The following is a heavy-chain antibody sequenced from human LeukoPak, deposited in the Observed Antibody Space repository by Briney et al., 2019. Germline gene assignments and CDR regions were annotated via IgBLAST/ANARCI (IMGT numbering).Heavy chain of an antibody. V-gene: IGHV1-2*02. CDR3: ARELGRFDY. J-gene: IGHJ4*02. Sequence: ASVKVSCKASGYTFTGYYGYYMHWVRQAPGQGLAWMGWINPNSGDTKYAQKFQGRVTMTRDTSISTAYMELSSLRSDDTAVYYCARELGRFDYWGQGTLVTVSS. CDR1: GYTFTGYYGYY. D-gene: IGHD3-16*01. CDR2: INPNSGDT.